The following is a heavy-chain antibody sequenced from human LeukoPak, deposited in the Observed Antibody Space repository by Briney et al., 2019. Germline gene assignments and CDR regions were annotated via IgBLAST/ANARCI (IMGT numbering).Heavy chain of an antibody. CDR3: AKRGVVIRVILVGFHKEAYYFDS. D-gene: IGHD3-22*01. CDR2: MSASGAST. Sequence: GGSLRLSCAVSGITLSNYGMSWVRQAPGKGLEWVAGMSASGASTNYADSVKGRFTISRDNAKNTLYLQMHSLRAEDTAVYFCAKRGVVIRVILVGFHKEAYYFDSWGQGALVTVSS. V-gene: IGHV3-23*01. J-gene: IGHJ4*02. CDR1: GITLSNYG.